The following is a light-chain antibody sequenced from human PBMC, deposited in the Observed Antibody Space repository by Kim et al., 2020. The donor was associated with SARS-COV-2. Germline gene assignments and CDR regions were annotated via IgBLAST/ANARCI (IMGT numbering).Light chain of an antibody. V-gene: IGLV3-9*01. CDR1: NIGGKN. J-gene: IGLJ7*01. CDR2: RNN. Sequence: SYELTQPFSVSVALGQTARITCGGNNIGGKNVHWYQQTPGQAPVMVIYRNNYRPSGIPERFSGSNSGNTATLTISRAQAGDEADYYCQVWDSSTAVFGGGTQLTVL. CDR3: QVWDSSTAV.